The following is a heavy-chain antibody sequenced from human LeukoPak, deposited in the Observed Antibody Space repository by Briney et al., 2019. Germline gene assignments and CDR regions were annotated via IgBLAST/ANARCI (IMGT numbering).Heavy chain of an antibody. Sequence: GASVKVSCKASGGTFSSYAISWVRQAPGQGLEWMGGIIPIFGTANYAQKFQGRVTITADESTSTAYMELSSLRSEDTAVYYCARDRTERLRNFDWSKRGYFDYWGQGTLVTVSS. V-gene: IGHV1-69*13. CDR2: IIPIFGTA. CDR3: ARDRTERLRNFDWSKRGYFDY. D-gene: IGHD3-9*01. CDR1: GGTFSSYA. J-gene: IGHJ4*02.